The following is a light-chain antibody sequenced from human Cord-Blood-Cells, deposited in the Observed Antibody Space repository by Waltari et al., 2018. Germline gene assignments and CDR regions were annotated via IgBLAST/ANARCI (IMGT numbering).Light chain of an antibody. CDR1: SLRSYY. CDR2: GKN. Sequence: SSELTQDPAVSVALGQTVRITCQGDSLRSYYASWYQQKPEQAPVLVIYGKNNRPSGIPDRFSGSSSGNTASLTITGTQAEDEADYYCNSRDSSGNHLNWVFGGGTKLTVL. V-gene: IGLV3-19*01. CDR3: NSRDSSGNHLNWV. J-gene: IGLJ3*02.